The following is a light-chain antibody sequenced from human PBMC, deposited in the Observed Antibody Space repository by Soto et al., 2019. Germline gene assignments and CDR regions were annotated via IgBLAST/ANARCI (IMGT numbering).Light chain of an antibody. CDR3: QQYNSYSC. Sequence: DIQMTQSPSTLSASVGDRVTITCRASQSISSWLAWYQQKPGKAPKLLIYKASSLESGVPSRFSGSGSGTEFSLTTTGLQPDDFSTYNCQQYNSYSCFGQGTKLEIK. CDR2: KAS. CDR1: QSISSW. V-gene: IGKV1-5*03. J-gene: IGKJ2*03.